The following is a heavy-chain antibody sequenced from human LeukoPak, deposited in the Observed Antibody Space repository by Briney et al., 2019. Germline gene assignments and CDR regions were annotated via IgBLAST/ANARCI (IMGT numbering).Heavy chain of an antibody. Sequence: GGSLRLSCAASGFTFSHYGMHWVRQAPGKGLEWVAVIWSDGSYEYYADSVKGRFTISRDNSKNTLYLQMNSLRAEDTAVYFRARNLFGSGWFYFDYWGQGTLVTVSS. D-gene: IGHD6-19*01. CDR1: GFTFSHYG. CDR3: ARNLFGSGWFYFDY. J-gene: IGHJ4*02. CDR2: IWSDGSYE. V-gene: IGHV3-33*01.